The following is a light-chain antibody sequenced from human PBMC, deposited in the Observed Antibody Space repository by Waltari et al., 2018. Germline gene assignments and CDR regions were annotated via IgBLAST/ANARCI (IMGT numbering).Light chain of an antibody. J-gene: IGLJ3*02. Sequence: QSVLTQPPSASGTPGQGVTISCSGSSSNIGSNSVYWYQQLPGTAPKLLIYRNNQRPSGVPDRFSGSKSGTSASLAISGLRSEDEADYYCAAWDDSLSGWVFGGGTKLTVL. V-gene: IGLV1-47*01. CDR3: AAWDDSLSGWV. CDR1: SSNIGSNS. CDR2: RNN.